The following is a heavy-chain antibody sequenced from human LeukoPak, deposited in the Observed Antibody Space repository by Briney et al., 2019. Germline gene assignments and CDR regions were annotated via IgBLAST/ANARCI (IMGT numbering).Heavy chain of an antibody. D-gene: IGHD3-16*01. V-gene: IGHV4-31*03. CDR1: GGPISSGGYF. Sequence: KPSETLSLTCTVSGGPISSGGYFWSWIRQHPGKGLEWIGYIYYSGSTYYNPSLKSRVTISVDTSKNQFSLKLSSVTAADTAVYYCASLVWGAYYFDYWGQGTLVTVSS. CDR2: IYYSGST. J-gene: IGHJ4*02. CDR3: ASLVWGAYYFDY.